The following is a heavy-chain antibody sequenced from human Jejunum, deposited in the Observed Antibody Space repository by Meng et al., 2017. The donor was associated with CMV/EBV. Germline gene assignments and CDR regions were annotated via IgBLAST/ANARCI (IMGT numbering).Heavy chain of an antibody. Sequence: CVASGLPFSNYPVSWVRQAPGMGLEWVACISGSGISTYDADSVKGRFTISRDNSKNTLYLEMKSLRVEDSAVYFCAGGGPAIFSSFDPWGRGTLVTVSS. CDR1: GLPFSNYP. V-gene: IGHV3-23*01. CDR2: ISGSGIST. D-gene: IGHD3-3*01. CDR3: AGGGPAIFSSFDP. J-gene: IGHJ5*02.